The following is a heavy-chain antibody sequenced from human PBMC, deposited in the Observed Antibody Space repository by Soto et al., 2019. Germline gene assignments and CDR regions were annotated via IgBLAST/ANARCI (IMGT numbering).Heavy chain of an antibody. CDR1: GFSLSTSGVG. CDR3: AHKGPEDWPLDY. V-gene: IGHV2-5*02. Sequence: QITLKESGPPLVRPTQTLTLTCAFSGFSLSTSGVGVGWIRQPPGKALEWLAVIYWDDSKHYSPSLRSRLTITKDTSKTQVVLTRTNMDPMDTGTYYCAHKGPEDWPLDYWGQGTLVTVSS. CDR2: IYWDDSK. J-gene: IGHJ4*02. D-gene: IGHD3-9*01.